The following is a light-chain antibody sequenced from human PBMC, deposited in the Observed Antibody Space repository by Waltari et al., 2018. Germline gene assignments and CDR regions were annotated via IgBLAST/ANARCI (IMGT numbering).Light chain of an antibody. CDR1: QSISSW. Sequence: DIQMTQSPSTLSASVGDRVTIPCRASQSISSWLAWYQQKPGKAPKLLIYKASSLESGGPSRFSGSGSGTEFTLTISSLQPDDFATYYCQQYNSQWTFGQGTKVEIK. CDR2: KAS. J-gene: IGKJ1*01. CDR3: QQYNSQWT. V-gene: IGKV1-5*03.